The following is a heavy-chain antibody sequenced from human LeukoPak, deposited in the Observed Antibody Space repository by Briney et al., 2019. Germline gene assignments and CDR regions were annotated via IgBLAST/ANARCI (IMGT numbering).Heavy chain of an antibody. D-gene: IGHD3-3*01. CDR3: ARSGDGSGYSYNWFDP. CDR2: IYHSGST. CDR1: GYSISSGYN. J-gene: IGHJ5*02. V-gene: IGHV4-38-2*01. Sequence: KPSETLSLTCAVSGYSISSGYNWGWTRQPPGKGLEWIGSIYHSGSTYYNPSLKSRVTISVDTSKNQFSLKLSSVTAADTAVYYCARSGDGSGYSYNWFDPWGQGTLVTVSS.